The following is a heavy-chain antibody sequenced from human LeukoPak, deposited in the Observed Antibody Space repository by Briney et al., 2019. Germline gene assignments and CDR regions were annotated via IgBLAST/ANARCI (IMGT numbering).Heavy chain of an antibody. CDR2: IYYSGST. Sequence: SETLSLTCTVSGGSISSYYWSWIRQPPGKGLEWIGYIYYSGSTNYNPSLKSRVTISVDTSKNQFSLKLSSVTAADTAVYYCARVEGRWLHKAFDIWGQGTMVTVSS. J-gene: IGHJ3*02. V-gene: IGHV4-59*01. CDR1: GGSISSYY. CDR3: ARVEGRWLHKAFDI. D-gene: IGHD5-24*01.